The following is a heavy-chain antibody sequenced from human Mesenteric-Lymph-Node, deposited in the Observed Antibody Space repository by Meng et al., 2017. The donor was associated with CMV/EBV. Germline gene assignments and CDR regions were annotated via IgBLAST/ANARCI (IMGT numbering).Heavy chain of an antibody. CDR2: IYNSGST. Sequence: GSLRLSCTVSGGSISNYYWSWIRQPPGKGLEWIGHIYNSGSTYYNPSLKSRVSISVDLSKNQFSLRLSSVTAADTAVYYCARAKTYYDVLTDDAYYHYGMDVWGQGTTVTVSS. CDR1: GGSISNYY. CDR3: ARAKTYYDVLTDDAYYHYGMDV. J-gene: IGHJ6*02. V-gene: IGHV4-59*01. D-gene: IGHD3-9*01.